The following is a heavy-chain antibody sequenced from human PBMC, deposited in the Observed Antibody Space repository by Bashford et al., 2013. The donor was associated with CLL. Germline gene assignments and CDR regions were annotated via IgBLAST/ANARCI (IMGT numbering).Heavy chain of an antibody. CDR2: IIPIFGTA. V-gene: IGHV1-69*13. D-gene: IGHD2-2*01. CDR1: RHLQQLSL. CDR3: ARVIPDDIVVVPAAIYYYGMDV. J-gene: IGHJ6*02. Sequence: SVKVSCKASWRHLQQLSLSAGCDRPLDKGLEWMGGIIPIFGTANYAQKFQGRVTITADESTSTAYMELSSLRSEDTAVYYCARVIPDDIVVVPAAIYYYGMDVWGPRDPRSPVSS.